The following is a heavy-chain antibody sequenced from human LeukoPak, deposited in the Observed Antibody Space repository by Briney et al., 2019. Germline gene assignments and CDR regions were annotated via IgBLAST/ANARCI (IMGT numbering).Heavy chain of an antibody. D-gene: IGHD1-26*01. J-gene: IGHJ4*02. CDR3: VRETRSGSYYFDY. CDR1: GGSISSYY. Sequence: SETLSLTCTVSGGSISSYYWSWIRQPAGKGLEWIGRIYTSGSTNYNPSLKSRVTISVDKSKNQFSLKLSSVTAADTAVYYCVRETRSGSYYFDYWGQGTLVTVSS. V-gene: IGHV4-4*07. CDR2: IYTSGST.